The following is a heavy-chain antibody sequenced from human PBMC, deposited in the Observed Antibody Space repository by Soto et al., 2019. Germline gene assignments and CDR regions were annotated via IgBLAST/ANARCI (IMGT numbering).Heavy chain of an antibody. J-gene: IGHJ4*02. CDR1: GFTFSSYA. V-gene: IGHV3-30-3*01. CDR2: ISYDGSNK. D-gene: IGHD2-15*01. Sequence: QVQLVESGGGVVQPGRSLRLSCAASGFTFSSYAMHWVRQAPGKGLEWVAVISYDGSNKYYADSVMGRFTISRDNSKNTLYLQMNSLRAEDTAVYYCARVPSSSGRAHFDYWGQGTLVTVSS. CDR3: ARVPSSSGRAHFDY.